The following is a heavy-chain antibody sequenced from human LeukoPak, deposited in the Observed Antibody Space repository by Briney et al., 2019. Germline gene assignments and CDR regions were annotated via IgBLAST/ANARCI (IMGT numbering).Heavy chain of an antibody. CDR3: ARDLYDSSGGYYYYGMDV. D-gene: IGHD3-22*01. CDR1: GGTFSSYA. J-gene: IGHJ6*02. CDR2: ISAYNGNT. V-gene: IGHV1-18*01. Sequence: ASVNVSCKASGGTFSSYAISWVRQAPRQGLEWMGWISAYNGNTNYAQKLQGRITMTTDTSTSTAYMELRSLRSDDTAVYYCARDLYDSSGGYYYYGMDVWGQGTTVTVSS.